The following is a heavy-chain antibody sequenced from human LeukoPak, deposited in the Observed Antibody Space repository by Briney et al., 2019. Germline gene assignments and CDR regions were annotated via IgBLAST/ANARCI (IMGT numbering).Heavy chain of an antibody. V-gene: IGHV3-23*01. CDR1: GFTFSSYA. J-gene: IGHJ4*02. CDR2: ISGSGGST. CDR3: ANSYDYVWGSYPIDY. D-gene: IGHD3-16*02. Sequence: GGSLRLSCAASGFTFSSYAMSWVRQAPGKGLEWVSAISGSGGSTYYADSVKGRFTISRDNSKNTLYLQMNSLRAEDTAVYYCANSYDYVWGSYPIDYWGQGTLVTVSS.